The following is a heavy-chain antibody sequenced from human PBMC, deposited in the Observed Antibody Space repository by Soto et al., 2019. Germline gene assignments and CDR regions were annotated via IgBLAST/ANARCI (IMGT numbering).Heavy chain of an antibody. D-gene: IGHD3-10*01. Sequence: PGGSLRLSCAASGFTFSSSWMSWVRQAPGKGLEWVANIKQDGSEIYYVDSVKGRFTISRDNAKNSLYLQMNSLRVEDTAVYYCARGSKDSYPGSRIFDFWGRGTLVTVSS. CDR1: GFTFSSSW. J-gene: IGHJ4*02. V-gene: IGHV3-7*01. CDR2: IKQDGSEI. CDR3: ARGSKDSYPGSRIFDF.